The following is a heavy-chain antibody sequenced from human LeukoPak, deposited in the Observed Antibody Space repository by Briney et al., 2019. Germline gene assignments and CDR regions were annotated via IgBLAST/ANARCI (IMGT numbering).Heavy chain of an antibody. CDR1: GGSFSGYH. Sequence: SETLSLTCAVYGGSFSGYHWSWIRQPPGKGLEWIGEINHSGSTNYNPSLKSRVTISVDTSKNQFSLKLSSVTAADTAVYYCAIIRVDTAMNWFDPWGQGTLVTVSS. CDR3: AIIRVDTAMNWFDP. D-gene: IGHD5-18*01. J-gene: IGHJ5*02. CDR2: INHSGST. V-gene: IGHV4-34*01.